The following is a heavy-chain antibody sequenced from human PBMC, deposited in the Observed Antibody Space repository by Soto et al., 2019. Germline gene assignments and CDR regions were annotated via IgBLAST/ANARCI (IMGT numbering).Heavy chain of an antibody. D-gene: IGHD3-3*01. J-gene: IGHJ4*02. CDR2: IYPGDSET. V-gene: IGHV5-51*03. CDR3: ARRDDFWSGYYYTFDY. Sequence: EVQLVQPGAEVKKPGESLRISCEGSGYSFTNYWIGWVRQMPGKGLEWMGIIYPGDSETRYSPSFQGQVTISVDKSITTAYLQWSSLKASDTAMYYCARRDDFWSGYYYTFDYWGQGTLVTVSS. CDR1: GYSFTNYW.